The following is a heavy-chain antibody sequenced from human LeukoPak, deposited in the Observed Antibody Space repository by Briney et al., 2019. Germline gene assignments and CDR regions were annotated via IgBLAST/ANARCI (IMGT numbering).Heavy chain of an antibody. V-gene: IGHV3-53*01. CDR2: IYSGGST. J-gene: IGHJ4*02. D-gene: IGHD6-13*01. Sequence: GGSLRLSCAASGFTVSSNFMSWVRQAPGKGLQWVSIIYSGGSTDYADSVRGRFTISRDNAKNLLSLQVNSLRADDTAVYYCARVGSIAAAGTPDYWGQGTLVTVSS. CDR1: GFTVSSNF. CDR3: ARVGSIAAAGTPDY.